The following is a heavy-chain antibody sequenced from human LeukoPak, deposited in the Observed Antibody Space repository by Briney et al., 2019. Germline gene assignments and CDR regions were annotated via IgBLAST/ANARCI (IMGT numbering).Heavy chain of an antibody. J-gene: IGHJ4*02. Sequence: GGSLRLSCAAFGFTFDNYAMHWVRQAPGKGLEWVSGITWNSGEIDYADSVKGRFTISRDSATNSLYLQMNSLRAEDTAVYYCARGGGYCGGDCYGIDYWGQGTLVTVSS. CDR3: ARGGGYCGGDCYGIDY. V-gene: IGHV3-9*01. D-gene: IGHD2-21*01. CDR1: GFTFDNYA. CDR2: ITWNSGEI.